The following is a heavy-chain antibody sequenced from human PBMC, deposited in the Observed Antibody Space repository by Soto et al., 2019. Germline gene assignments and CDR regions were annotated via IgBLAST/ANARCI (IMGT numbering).Heavy chain of an antibody. V-gene: IGHV1-18*01. J-gene: IGHJ4*02. Sequence: QVQLVQSGGEVKKPGASVKVSCKASGYTFTSYGISWVRQAPGQGLEWMGWINAYNGNTNYAQKVQGRVTMTTDTSTSTAYMELGSLRSDARAVYYWARDVGYGLIDGWGQGTLVTVSS. CDR3: ARDVGYGLIDG. CDR1: GYTFTSYG. CDR2: INAYNGNT. D-gene: IGHD5-18*01.